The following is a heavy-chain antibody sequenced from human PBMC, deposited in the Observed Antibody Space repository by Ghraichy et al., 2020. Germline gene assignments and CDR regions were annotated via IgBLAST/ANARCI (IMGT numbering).Heavy chain of an antibody. J-gene: IGHJ4*02. CDR1: GGSISSSSYY. D-gene: IGHD2-2*01. CDR2: IYYSGST. V-gene: IGHV4-39*01. CDR3: ARHSNGGADIVVVPAATFDY. Sequence: SETLSLTCTVSGGSISSSSYYWGWIRQPPGKGLEWIGSIYYSGSTYYNPSLKSRVTISVDTSKNQFSLKLSSVTAADTAVYYCARHSNGGADIVVVPAATFDYWGQGTLVTVSS.